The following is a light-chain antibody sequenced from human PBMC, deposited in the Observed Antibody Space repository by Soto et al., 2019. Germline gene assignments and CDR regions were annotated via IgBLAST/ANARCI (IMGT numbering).Light chain of an antibody. CDR1: QSVSSY. Sequence: EIVLTQSPATLSLSPGERATLSCRASQSVSSYLAWYQQKPGQAPRLLIYDASNRATGIPARFSGSGSGTDFTITISSLEPEDFEVYYCQQRSNWQFTFGPGTKVDIK. V-gene: IGKV3-11*01. J-gene: IGKJ3*01. CDR3: QQRSNWQFT. CDR2: DAS.